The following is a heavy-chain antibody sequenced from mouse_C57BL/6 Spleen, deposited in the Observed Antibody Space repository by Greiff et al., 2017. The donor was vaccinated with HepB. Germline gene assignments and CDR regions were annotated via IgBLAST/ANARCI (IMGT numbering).Heavy chain of an antibody. CDR1: GFTFSSYA. CDR3: ASASY. V-gene: IGHV5-4*01. CDR2: ISDGGSYT. Sequence: EVHLVESGGGLVKPGGSLKLSCAASGFTFSSYAMSWVRQTPEKRLEWVATISDGGSYTYYPDNVKGRFTISRDNAKNNLYLQMSHLKSEDTAMYYCASASYWGQGTSVTVSS. D-gene: IGHD6-1*01. J-gene: IGHJ4*01.